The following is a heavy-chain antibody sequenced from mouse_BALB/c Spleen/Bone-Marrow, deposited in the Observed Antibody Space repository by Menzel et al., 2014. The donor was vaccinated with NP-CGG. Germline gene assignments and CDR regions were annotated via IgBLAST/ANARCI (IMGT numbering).Heavy chain of an antibody. CDR3: ARGNGYHFDY. CDR2: ISYSGNA. CDR1: GDSITSSY. V-gene: IGHV3-8*02. Sequence: EVQLQQSGPSLVKPSQTLSLTCSVTGDSITSSYWNWIRKFPGNKLEYMGYISYSGNAYYNPSLKSRISLTRDTSKNQYYPQLNSVTTEDTATYFCARGNGYHFDYWGQGTTLTVSS. J-gene: IGHJ2*01. D-gene: IGHD1-2*01.